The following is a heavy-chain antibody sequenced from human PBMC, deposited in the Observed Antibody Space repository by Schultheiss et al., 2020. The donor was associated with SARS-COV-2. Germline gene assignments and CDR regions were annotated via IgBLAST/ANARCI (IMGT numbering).Heavy chain of an antibody. CDR1: GGSISSYY. Sequence: SETLSLTCTVSGGSISSYYWSWIRQPPGKGLEWIGYIYYSGSTNYNPSLKSRVTISVDTSKNQFSLKLSSVTAADTAVYYCASGGDDFWSGGNFQHWGQGTLVTVSS. CDR2: IYYSGST. CDR3: ASGGDDFWSGGNFQH. V-gene: IGHV4-59*01. D-gene: IGHD3-3*01. J-gene: IGHJ1*01.